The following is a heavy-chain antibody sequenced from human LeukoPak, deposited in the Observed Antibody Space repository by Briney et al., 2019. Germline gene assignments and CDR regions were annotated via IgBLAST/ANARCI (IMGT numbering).Heavy chain of an antibody. CDR2: IIPILGIA. J-gene: IGHJ3*02. V-gene: IGHV1-69*04. CDR3: ARTEQWLTPAFDI. Sequence: ASVKVSCKASGGTFSSYAISWVRQAPGQGLEWMGRIIPILGIANYAQKFQGRVTITADKSTSTAYMELSSLRSDDTAVYYCARTEQWLTPAFDIWGQGTMVTVSS. CDR1: GGTFSSYA. D-gene: IGHD6-19*01.